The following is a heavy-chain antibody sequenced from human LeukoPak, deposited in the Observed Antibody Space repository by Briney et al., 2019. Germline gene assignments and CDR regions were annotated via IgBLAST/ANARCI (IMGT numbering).Heavy chain of an antibody. J-gene: IGHJ4*02. D-gene: IGHD5-24*01. CDR3: AKDPQATKPYYFDY. Sequence: GGSLRLSCAASGFTFRSYSMNWVRQAPGKGLEWVSAIDPSSTYIYYADSVKGRFTISRDNAENSLYLQMNSLRAEDSAVYYCAKDPQATKPYYFDYWGQGTLVTVSS. CDR1: GFTFRSYS. V-gene: IGHV3-21*04. CDR2: IDPSSTYI.